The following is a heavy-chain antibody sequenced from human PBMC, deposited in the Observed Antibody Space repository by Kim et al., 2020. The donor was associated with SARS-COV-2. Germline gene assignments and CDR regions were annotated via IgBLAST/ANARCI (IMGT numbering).Heavy chain of an antibody. Sequence: GGSLRLSCAASGFTFSSYEMNWVRQAPGKGLGWVSYISSSGSTIYYADSVKGRFTISRDNAKNSLYLQMNSLRAEDTAVYYCASLRYSGSIDYWGQGTLVTVSS. D-gene: IGHD1-26*01. J-gene: IGHJ4*02. CDR1: GFTFSSYE. CDR2: ISSSGSTI. V-gene: IGHV3-48*03. CDR3: ASLRYSGSIDY.